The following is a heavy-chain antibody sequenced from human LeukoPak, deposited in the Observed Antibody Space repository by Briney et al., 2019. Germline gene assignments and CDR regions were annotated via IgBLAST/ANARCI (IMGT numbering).Heavy chain of an antibody. Sequence: SQTLSLTCTVSGGPISSGGYYWGWIRQPPGNGLEWIGSIYYSGSTYYNPSLKSRVTISVDTSKNQFSLKLSSVTAADTAVYYCARHNYYDRSGYNSFDYWGQGTLVTVSS. J-gene: IGHJ4*02. CDR2: IYYSGST. D-gene: IGHD3-22*01. V-gene: IGHV4-39*01. CDR3: ARHNYYDRSGYNSFDY. CDR1: GGPISSGGYY.